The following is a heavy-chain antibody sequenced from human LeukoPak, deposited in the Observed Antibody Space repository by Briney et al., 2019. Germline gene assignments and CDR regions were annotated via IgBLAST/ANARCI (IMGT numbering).Heavy chain of an antibody. J-gene: IGHJ6*03. Sequence: GGSLRLSCAASGFTFSSYEMNWVRQAPGKGLEWVSYISSSGSTIYYADSVKGRFTISRDNAKNSLYLQMNSLRAEDTAVYYCARVIVATNKNYYYYYMDVWGKGTTVTVSS. CDR3: ARVIVATNKNYYYYYMDV. V-gene: IGHV3-48*03. CDR1: GFTFSSYE. CDR2: ISSSGSTI. D-gene: IGHD5-12*01.